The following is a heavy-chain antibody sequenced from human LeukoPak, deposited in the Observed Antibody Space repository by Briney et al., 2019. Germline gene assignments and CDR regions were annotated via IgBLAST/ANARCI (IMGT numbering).Heavy chain of an antibody. CDR3: ARGRAVAGTDGVDY. CDR1: GGTFISYA. J-gene: IGHJ4*02. CDR2: IIPIFGTA. V-gene: IGHV1-69*13. D-gene: IGHD6-19*01. Sequence: SVKVSCKASGGTFISYAISWVRQAPGQGLEWMGGIIPIFGTANYAQKFQGRVTITADESTSTAYMELSSLRSEDTAVYYCARGRAVAGTDGVDYWGQGTLVTVSS.